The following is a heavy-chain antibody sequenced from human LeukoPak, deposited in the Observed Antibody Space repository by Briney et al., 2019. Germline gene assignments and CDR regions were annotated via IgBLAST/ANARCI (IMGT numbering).Heavy chain of an antibody. CDR3: TRGSDVTFGGVIVI. V-gene: IGHV3-49*04. D-gene: IGHD3-16*02. CDR1: GFTFGDYA. CDR2: IRSKAYGGTT. J-gene: IGHJ4*02. Sequence: PGRSLRLSXTASGFTFGDYAMSWVRQAPGKGLEWVGFIRSKAYGGTTEYAASVKGRFTISRDDSKSIAYLQMNSLKTEDTAVYYCTRGSDVTFGGVIVIWGQGTLVTVSS.